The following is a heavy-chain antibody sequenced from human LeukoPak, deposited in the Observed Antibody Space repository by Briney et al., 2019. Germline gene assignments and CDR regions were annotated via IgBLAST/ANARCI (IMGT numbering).Heavy chain of an antibody. Sequence: GEPLRISCKGSGDNFNRHWIGWLRQMSGKGLEWMGIIYLGDSDTRYSPSFQGQITISADKSISTAYLQWSSLKASDTAIYYCARHSSYTSGWPLDYWGQGTLVTVSS. D-gene: IGHD6-19*01. CDR2: IYLGDSDT. J-gene: IGHJ4*02. CDR3: ARHSSYTSGWPLDY. V-gene: IGHV5-51*01. CDR1: GDNFNRHW.